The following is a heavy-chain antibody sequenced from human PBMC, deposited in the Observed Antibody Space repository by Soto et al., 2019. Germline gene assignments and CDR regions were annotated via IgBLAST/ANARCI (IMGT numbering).Heavy chain of an antibody. CDR2: IYYSGST. Sequence: QVQLQESGPGLVKPSETLSLTCTVSGGSVSSGSYYWSWIRQPPGKGLEWIGYIYYSGSTNYNPSLKSRVTISVDTSKNQFSLKLSSVTAADTAVYYCARKIPYYYDSSGFDLEWFDPWGQGTLVTVSS. V-gene: IGHV4-61*01. CDR3: ARKIPYYYDSSGFDLEWFDP. D-gene: IGHD3-22*01. CDR1: GGSVSSGSYY. J-gene: IGHJ5*02.